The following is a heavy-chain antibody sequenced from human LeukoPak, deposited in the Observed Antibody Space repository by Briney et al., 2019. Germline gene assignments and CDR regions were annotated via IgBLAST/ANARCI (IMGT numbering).Heavy chain of an antibody. V-gene: IGHV3-30*04. CDR1: GFTFSSYA. CDR2: ISYDGSNK. Sequence: GRSLRLSCAASGFTFSSYAMHWVCQAPGKGLEWVAVISYDGSNKYYADSVKGRFTISRDNSKNTLYLQMNSLRAEDTAVYYCARDRIQLWQTLDYWGQGTLVTVSS. D-gene: IGHD5-18*01. J-gene: IGHJ4*02. CDR3: ARDRIQLWQTLDY.